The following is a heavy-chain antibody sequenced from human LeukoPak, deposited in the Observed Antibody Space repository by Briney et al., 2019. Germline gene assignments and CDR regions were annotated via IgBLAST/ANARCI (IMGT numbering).Heavy chain of an antibody. CDR2: ISSSSYI. V-gene: IGHV3-21*01. Sequence: GGSLRLSCAASGFTFSSYSMNWVRQAPGKGLEWVSSISSSSYIKYADSVKGRFTISGDNAKNSLYLQMNSLRAEDTAVYYCARGRVVGATTDAFDIWGRGTKVTVSS. CDR3: ARGRVVGATTDAFDI. D-gene: IGHD1-26*01. CDR1: GFTFSSYS. J-gene: IGHJ3*02.